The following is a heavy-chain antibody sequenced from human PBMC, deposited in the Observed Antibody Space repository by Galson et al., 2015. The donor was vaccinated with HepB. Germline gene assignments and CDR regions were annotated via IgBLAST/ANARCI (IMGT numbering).Heavy chain of an antibody. D-gene: IGHD1-14*01. CDR1: GFTFSSYA. V-gene: IGHV3-23*01. CDR2: ISGSGDTT. CDR3: AKDHPESNPNSYFDY. Sequence: SLRLSCAAPGFTFSSYAMSWVRQAPGKGLEWVSSISGSGDTTYYADSVKGRFTISRDNSKNTLSLQMDSLRPEDTALYYCAKDHPESNPNSYFDYWGPGTLVTVSS. J-gene: IGHJ4*02.